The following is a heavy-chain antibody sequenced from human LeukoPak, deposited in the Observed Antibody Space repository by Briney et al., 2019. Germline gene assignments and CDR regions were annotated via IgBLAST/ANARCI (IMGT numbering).Heavy chain of an antibody. CDR1: GVTFNSYW. Sequence: GGSLRLSCAGSGVTFNSYWVSWVRQAPGKGLEWVSAISGSGGSTYYADSVKGRFTISRDNSKNTLYLQMNSLRAEDTAVYYCAKDRSRVVDYWGQGTLVTVSS. V-gene: IGHV3-23*01. CDR2: ISGSGGST. CDR3: AKDRSRVVDY. J-gene: IGHJ4*02.